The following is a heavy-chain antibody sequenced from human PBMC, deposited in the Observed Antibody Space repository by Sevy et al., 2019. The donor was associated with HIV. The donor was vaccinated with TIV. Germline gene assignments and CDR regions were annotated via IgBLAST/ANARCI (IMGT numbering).Heavy chain of an antibody. V-gene: IGHV3-30*04. J-gene: IGHJ6*02. CDR2: MSYNGNKK. CDR1: GFSFSRSP. Sequence: GGSLRLSCAASGFSFSRSPMHWVRQAPGKGLEWVAVMSYNGNKKYNEDSVKGRFTISRDDSKNTLYLQMNRLRVEDTAVYYCVREGFLTGGLIVSYGMDVWGQGTTVTVSS. CDR3: VREGFLTGGLIVSYGMDV. D-gene: IGHD3-16*02.